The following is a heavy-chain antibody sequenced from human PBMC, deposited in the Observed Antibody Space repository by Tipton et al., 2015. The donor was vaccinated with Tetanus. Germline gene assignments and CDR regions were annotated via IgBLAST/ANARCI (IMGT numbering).Heavy chain of an antibody. CDR1: GDSINGGDYY. D-gene: IGHD1-26*01. CDR2: YFYRGNT. V-gene: IGHV4-61*08. CDR3: ARGPYYPTYFDI. J-gene: IGHJ2*01. Sequence: GLVKPSQTLSLTCSVSGDSINGGDYYWNWIRQPPGKGLEWIGYYFYRGNTNYLPSLKSRVAISVDTTKNQVSLQLNSVTAADTAVYYCARGPYYPTYFDIWGRGTLVTVSS.